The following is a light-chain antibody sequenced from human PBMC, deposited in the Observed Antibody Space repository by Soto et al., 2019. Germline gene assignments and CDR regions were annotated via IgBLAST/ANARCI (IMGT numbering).Light chain of an antibody. V-gene: IGKV1-5*03. CDR3: QQFNSWSTWT. J-gene: IGKJ1*01. CDR1: QNIKSW. Sequence: DIQMTQSPPTLSASVGDRVTITCRASQNIKSWLAWYQQKPGKAPKLLIYKASSLESGVPSRFSGSGYGTEFTLTIRSLQPDDFATYYCQQFNSWSTWTFGQGTNVE. CDR2: KAS.